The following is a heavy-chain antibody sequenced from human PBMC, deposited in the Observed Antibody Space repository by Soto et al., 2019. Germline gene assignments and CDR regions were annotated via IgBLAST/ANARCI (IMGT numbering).Heavy chain of an antibody. J-gene: IGHJ5*02. D-gene: IGHD3-22*01. CDR3: ARPTRYYYDSSGQSAWFDP. CDR1: GYTFTGYY. V-gene: IGHV1-69*13. CDR2: IIPIFGTA. Sequence: SVKVSCKASGYTFTGYYMHWVRQAPGQGLEWMGGIIPIFGTANYAQKFQGRVTITADESTSTAYMELSSLRSEDTAVYYCARPTRYYYDSSGQSAWFDPWGQGTLVTVSS.